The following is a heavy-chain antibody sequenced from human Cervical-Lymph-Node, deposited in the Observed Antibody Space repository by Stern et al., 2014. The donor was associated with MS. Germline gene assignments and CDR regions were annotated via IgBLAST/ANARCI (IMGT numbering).Heavy chain of an antibody. V-gene: IGHV4-34*01. CDR1: DGTFYGPSFSGYY. CDR3: ARGLLGPRLRV. D-gene: IGHD1-26*01. Sequence: QVQLQQWGAGVLKPSETLSLTCAVYDGTFYGPSFSGYYWSWIRQSPGKGLEWIGEINDSGGTYYNPSLKSQVPMSVDTSNNQFSLRLSSVTAADTAIYFCARGLLGPRLRVWGQGTLVTVSS. CDR2: INDSGGT. J-gene: IGHJ4*02.